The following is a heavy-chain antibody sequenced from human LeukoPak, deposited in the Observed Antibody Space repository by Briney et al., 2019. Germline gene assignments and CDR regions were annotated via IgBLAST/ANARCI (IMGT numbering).Heavy chain of an antibody. CDR1: GYTFTSYA. Sequence: GSVKVSCKASGYTFTSYAMHWVRQAPGQRLEWMGWINAGNGNTKYSQKFQGRVTITRDTSASTAYMELSSLRSEDTAVYYCARLPRYCSSTSCPGGYFDYWGQGTLVTVSS. J-gene: IGHJ4*02. D-gene: IGHD2-2*01. CDR2: INAGNGNT. CDR3: ARLPRYCSSTSCPGGYFDY. V-gene: IGHV1-3*01.